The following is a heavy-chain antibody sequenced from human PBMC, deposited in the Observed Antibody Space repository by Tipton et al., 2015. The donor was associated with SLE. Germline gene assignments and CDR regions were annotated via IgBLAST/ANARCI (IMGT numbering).Heavy chain of an antibody. D-gene: IGHD3-22*01. V-gene: IGHV4-39*07. CDR1: GDSISSSSYY. CDR3: ARYPYDSNGNHYYYYFGMDV. Sequence: TLSLTCTVSGDSISSSSYYWGWIRQPPGKGLEWIGSIFYRGTTDYNPSLKSRATISEDTPKNQFSLRLSSVTAADTAVYYCARYPYDSNGNHYYYYFGMDVWGQGTTVTVSS. CDR2: IFYRGTT. J-gene: IGHJ6*02.